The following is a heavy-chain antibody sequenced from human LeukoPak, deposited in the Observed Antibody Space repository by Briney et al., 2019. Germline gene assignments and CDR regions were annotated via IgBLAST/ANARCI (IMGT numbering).Heavy chain of an antibody. D-gene: IGHD6-13*01. V-gene: IGHV3-53*01. CDR1: GFTVSSNY. CDR3: ARAVSSLYGMDV. J-gene: IGHJ6*02. CDR2: IYSGGST. Sequence: GALRHSCAASGFTVSSNYMSWVRQAPGKGLEWVSVIYSGGSTYYADSVKGRFTISRDNSKNTLYLQMNSLRAEDTAVYYCARAVSSLYGMDVWGQGTTVTVSS.